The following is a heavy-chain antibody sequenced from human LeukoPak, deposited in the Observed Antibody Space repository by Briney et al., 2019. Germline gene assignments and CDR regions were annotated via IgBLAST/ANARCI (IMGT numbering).Heavy chain of an antibody. CDR1: GFTFSSYE. CDR2: INAEGGAT. V-gene: IGHV3-23*01. J-gene: IGHJ5*02. Sequence: GGPLRLSCAASGFTFSSYEMNWVRLAPGKGLEWAASINAEGGATEYADSVKGRFTISRDNSKNTLYLQMNSLRAEDTAIFYCAKGSVGTTRRFDPWGQGTLVTVSS. CDR3: AKGSVGTTRRFDP. D-gene: IGHD4-23*01.